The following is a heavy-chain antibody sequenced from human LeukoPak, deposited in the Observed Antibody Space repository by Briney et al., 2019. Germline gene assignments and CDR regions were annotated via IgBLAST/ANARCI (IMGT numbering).Heavy chain of an antibody. CDR1: GYTFTGYY. CDR2: IDPNTGDT. Sequence: ASVKVSCKASGYTFTGYYIHWVRQAPGQGLEWMGWIDPNTGDTKYTQKSQGRVSMTRDTSSSTAYMELSRLTSDDTALYYCARDRSLTEKYSGRYFHDYWGQGTLVTVSS. J-gene: IGHJ4*02. V-gene: IGHV1-2*02. CDR3: ARDRSLTEKYSGRYFHDY. D-gene: IGHD1-26*01.